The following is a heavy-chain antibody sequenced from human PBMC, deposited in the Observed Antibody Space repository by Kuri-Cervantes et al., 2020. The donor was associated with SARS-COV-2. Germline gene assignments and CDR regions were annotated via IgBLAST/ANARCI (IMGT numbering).Heavy chain of an antibody. CDR3: ARVRHDFWSGYYSAGWFDP. J-gene: IGHJ5*02. Sequence: GSLRLSCAVYGGSFSGYYWSWIRQPPGKGLEWIGEINHSGSTNYNPSLKSRVTISVGTSKNQFSLKLSSVTAADTAVYYCARVRHDFWSGYYSAGWFDPWGQGTLVTVSS. V-gene: IGHV4-34*01. CDR2: INHSGST. D-gene: IGHD3-3*01. CDR1: GGSFSGYY.